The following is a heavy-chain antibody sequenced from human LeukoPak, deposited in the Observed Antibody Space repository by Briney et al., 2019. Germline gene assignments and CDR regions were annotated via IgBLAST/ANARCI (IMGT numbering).Heavy chain of an antibody. V-gene: IGHV1-2*02. Sequence: ASVKVSCKASGYTFTGYYMHWVRQAPRQGLEWMGWINPSSGGTNYAQKFQGRVTMTRDTSISAAYMELSSLGSDDTAVYYCARERWLGKTTVTNHFGYWGQGTLVTVSS. CDR1: GYTFTGYY. CDR2: INPSSGGT. CDR3: ARERWLGKTTVTNHFGY. D-gene: IGHD4-17*01. J-gene: IGHJ4*02.